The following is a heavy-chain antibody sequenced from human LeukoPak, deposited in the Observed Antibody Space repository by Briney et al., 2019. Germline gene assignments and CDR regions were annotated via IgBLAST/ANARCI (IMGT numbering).Heavy chain of an antibody. D-gene: IGHD1-26*01. V-gene: IGHV3-30*03. J-gene: IGHJ1*01. CDR3: VRDSGSSYGYYFLH. CDR2: ISYDGSNT. CDR1: GFTFSSYG. Sequence: PGGSLRLSCAASGFTFSSYGMHWVRQAPGKGLEWVAVISYDGSNTYYADSVKGRFTISRDNSKNMLYLQLNSLRAEDTAVYYCVRDSGSSYGYYFLHWGQGTLVTVSS.